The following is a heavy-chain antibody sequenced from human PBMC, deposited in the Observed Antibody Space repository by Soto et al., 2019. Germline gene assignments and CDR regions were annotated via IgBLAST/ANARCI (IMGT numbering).Heavy chain of an antibody. V-gene: IGHV3-30*18. CDR2: ISYDGSNK. Sequence: GGSLRLSCAASGFTFSSYGMHWVRQAPGKGLEWVAVISYDGSNKYYADSVKSRFTISRDNSKNTLYLQMNSLRAEDTAVYYCAKDRGPGYCSGGSCYSQYWGQGTLVTVSS. J-gene: IGHJ4*02. D-gene: IGHD2-15*01. CDR1: GFTFSSYG. CDR3: AKDRGPGYCSGGSCYSQY.